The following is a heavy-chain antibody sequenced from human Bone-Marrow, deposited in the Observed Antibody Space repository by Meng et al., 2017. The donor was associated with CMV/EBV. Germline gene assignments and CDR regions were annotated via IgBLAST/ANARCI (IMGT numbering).Heavy chain of an antibody. CDR3: AKERSTTRGFYYDKDG. CDR1: GFTFSTSP. D-gene: IGHD3-16*01. Sequence: GGSLRLSCVASGFTFSTSPLHWVRQTPGAGLDWVALISYDGSKKYYADSVKGRFTISRDNSKNTLYLQMNSLRVEDTAVYFCAKERSTTRGFYYDKDGWGQGTTVTVSS. J-gene: IGHJ6*02. CDR2: ISYDGSKK. V-gene: IGHV3-30*04.